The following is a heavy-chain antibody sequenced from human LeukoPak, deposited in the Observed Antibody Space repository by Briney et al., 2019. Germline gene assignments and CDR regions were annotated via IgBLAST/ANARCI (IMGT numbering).Heavy chain of an antibody. CDR3: AKDLSPDSSGWYY. CDR1: GFTFSSYA. CDR2: ISGSGGST. J-gene: IGHJ4*02. V-gene: IGHV3-23*01. Sequence: PGGSLRLSCAASGFTFSSYAMSWVCQAPGKGLEWVSAISGSGGSTYYADSVKGRFTISRDNSKNTLYLQMNSLRAEDTAVYYCAKDLSPDSSGWYYWGQGTLVTVSS. D-gene: IGHD6-19*01.